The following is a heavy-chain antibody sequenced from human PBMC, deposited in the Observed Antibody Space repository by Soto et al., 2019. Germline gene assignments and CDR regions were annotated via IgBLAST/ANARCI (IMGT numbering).Heavy chain of an antibody. D-gene: IGHD6-19*01. V-gene: IGHV4-59*01. J-gene: IGHJ5*01. CDR2: IYYSGST. CDR1: GCSISSYY. Sequence: PGGTLSLTCAVSGCSISSYYWSWVRQPPGKGLEWVGYIYYSGSTKYNPALKSRGTISVDTSNKQFSLKLRSVTAADAAVVYCGTACQQWLLRWFDSWGQGTLVTVSS. CDR3: GTACQQWLLRWFDS.